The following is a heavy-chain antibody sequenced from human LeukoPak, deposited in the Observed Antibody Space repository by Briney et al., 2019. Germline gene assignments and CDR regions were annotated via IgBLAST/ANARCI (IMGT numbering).Heavy chain of an antibody. Sequence: GGSLRLSCAAPEFTFSSYAMSWVRQAPGKGLEWVSTISGSGGSTYYADSVKGRFTISRDNSINTLYLRMSSLRGEDTAVYYCVQGHSSGWYWLDPWGQGTLVTVSS. J-gene: IGHJ5*02. V-gene: IGHV3-23*01. CDR3: VQGHSSGWYWLDP. CDR2: ISGSGGST. CDR1: EFTFSSYA. D-gene: IGHD6-19*01.